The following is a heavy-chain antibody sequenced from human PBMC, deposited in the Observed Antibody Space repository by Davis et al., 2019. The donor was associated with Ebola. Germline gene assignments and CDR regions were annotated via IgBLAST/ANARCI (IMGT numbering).Heavy chain of an antibody. D-gene: IGHD3-3*01. Sequence: GESLKISCAASGFTVSTNYMSWVRQVPGKGLEWVSVIYSGGNTYYADSVKGRFTISRENSKNTVYLQMNSLRAEDTAVYYCARVATYYDFWSGYFAYDYYYYYGMDVWGQGTTVTVSS. CDR1: GFTVSTNY. CDR2: IYSGGNT. V-gene: IGHV3-66*02. CDR3: ARVATYYDFWSGYFAYDYYYYYGMDV. J-gene: IGHJ6*02.